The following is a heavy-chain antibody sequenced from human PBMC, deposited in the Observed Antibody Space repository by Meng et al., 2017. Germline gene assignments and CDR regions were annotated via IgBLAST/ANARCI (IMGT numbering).Heavy chain of an antibody. D-gene: IGHD2-15*01. CDR3: ARAGGVAAFDY. CDR1: GFTFSSYE. CDR2: ISSSGSTI. V-gene: IGHV3-48*03. J-gene: IGHJ4*02. Sequence: GGSLRLSCAASGFTFSSYEMNWVRQAPGKGLEWVSYISSSGSTIYYVDSVKGRFTISRDNAKNSLYLQMNSLRAEDTAVYYCARAGGVAAFDYWGQGTLVTVSS.